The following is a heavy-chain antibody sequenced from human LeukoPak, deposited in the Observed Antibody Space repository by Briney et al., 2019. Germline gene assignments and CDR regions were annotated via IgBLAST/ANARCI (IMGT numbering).Heavy chain of an antibody. CDR3: AKPFHYYDSSGYSHFDY. CDR2: ISGSGGST. V-gene: IGHV3-23*01. Sequence: PGGSLRLSCAASGFTFSSYAMSWVRQAPGKGLEWVSAISGSGGSTYYADSVKGRFTISRDNPKNTLYLQMNSLRAEDTAVYYCAKPFHYYDSSGYSHFDYWGQGTLVTVSS. D-gene: IGHD3-22*01. J-gene: IGHJ4*02. CDR1: GFTFSSYA.